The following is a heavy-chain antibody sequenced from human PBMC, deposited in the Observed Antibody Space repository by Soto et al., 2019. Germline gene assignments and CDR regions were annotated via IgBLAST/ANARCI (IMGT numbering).Heavy chain of an antibody. V-gene: IGHV3-66*01. CDR1: GFTVSSNY. Sequence: PGGSLRLSCAASGFTVSSNYMSWVSQAPGKGLEWVSFIYSGGSTYYADSVKGRFTISRHNSKNTLYLQMNSLRAEDTAVYYCARSVEGHFDFWGQGILVTVSS. D-gene: IGHD6-19*01. CDR3: ARSVEGHFDF. J-gene: IGHJ4*01. CDR2: IYSGGST.